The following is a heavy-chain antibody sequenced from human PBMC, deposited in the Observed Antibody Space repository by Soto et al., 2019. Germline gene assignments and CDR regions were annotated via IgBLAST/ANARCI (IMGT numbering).Heavy chain of an antibody. Sequence: SETLSLTCTVSGGSVSSYYWSWIRQPPGKGLEWIGYIYYSGSTNYNPSLKSRVTISVDTSKNQFSLKLSSVTAADTAVYYCAGYGSGNFYYFDYWGQGTLVTVSS. CDR2: IYYSGST. CDR3: AGYGSGNFYYFDY. D-gene: IGHD3-10*01. CDR1: GGSVSSYY. V-gene: IGHV4-59*08. J-gene: IGHJ4*02.